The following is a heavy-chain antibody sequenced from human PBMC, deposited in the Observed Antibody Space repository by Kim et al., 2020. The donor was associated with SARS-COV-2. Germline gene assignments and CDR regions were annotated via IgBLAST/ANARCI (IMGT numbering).Heavy chain of an antibody. Sequence: SVKFSCKASGGTFSSYAISWVRQAPGQGLEWMGGIIPIFCTANYAQKFQGRVTITADESTSTSYMELSSLRSEDTAVYYCARGSRDSSGYYFDYWGQGTLVTVS. D-gene: IGHD3-22*01. CDR3: ARGSRDSSGYYFDY. J-gene: IGHJ4*02. CDR1: GGTFSSYA. V-gene: IGHV1-69*13. CDR2: IIPIFCTA.